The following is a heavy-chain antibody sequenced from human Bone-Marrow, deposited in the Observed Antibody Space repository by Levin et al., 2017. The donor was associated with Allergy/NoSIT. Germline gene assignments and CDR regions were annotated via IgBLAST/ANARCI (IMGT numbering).Heavy chain of an antibody. V-gene: IGHV4-59*01. CDR1: GGSISSYY. Sequence: PSETLSLTCTVSGGSISSYYWSWIRQPPGKGLEWIGYIYYSGSTNYNPSLKSRVTISVDTSKNQFSLKLSSVTAADTAVYYCARVTDCSGGSCYSSLYDYWGQGTLVTVSS. J-gene: IGHJ4*02. CDR3: ARVTDCSGGSCYSSLYDY. CDR2: IYYSGST. D-gene: IGHD2-15*01.